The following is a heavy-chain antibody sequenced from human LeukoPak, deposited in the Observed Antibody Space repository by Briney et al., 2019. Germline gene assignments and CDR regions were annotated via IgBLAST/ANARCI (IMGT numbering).Heavy chain of an antibody. CDR2: INHSGST. CDR1: GGSFSGYY. CDR3: AIGPVAVAGTGGYFDY. D-gene: IGHD6-19*01. Sequence: SETLSLTCAVYGGSFSGYYWSWIRQPPGKGLEWIGEINHSGSTNYNPSLKSRVTISVDTSKNQFSLKLSSVTVADTAVYYCAIGPVAVAGTGGYFDYWGQGTLVTVSS. J-gene: IGHJ4*02. V-gene: IGHV4-34*01.